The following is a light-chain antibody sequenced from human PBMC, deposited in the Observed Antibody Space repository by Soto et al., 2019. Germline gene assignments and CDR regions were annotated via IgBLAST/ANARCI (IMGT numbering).Light chain of an antibody. Sequence: DIQMTQSPSSLSASVGDRVTITCRASQAISNYVAWYQQRPGKVPKLLIYTASTLQSGIPSRFSGSGSWTDITLTISSLQPEDLATYYCPKHNSAPFSFSPGTNVDIK. J-gene: IGKJ3*01. CDR1: QAISNY. V-gene: IGKV1-27*01. CDR2: TAS. CDR3: PKHNSAPFS.